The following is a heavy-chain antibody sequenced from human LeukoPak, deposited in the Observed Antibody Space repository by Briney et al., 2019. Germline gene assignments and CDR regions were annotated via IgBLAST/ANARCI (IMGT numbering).Heavy chain of an antibody. CDR1: GFTFSSYW. Sequence: GGSLRLSCAASGFTFSSYWMHWVRQAPGKGLVWVSRIRTDGTITTYADSVKGRFSISRDNAKNTLYLQVNSLRVEDTAVYYCAREGTGSYMDVWGKGTTVTISS. CDR3: AREGTGSYMDV. D-gene: IGHD1/OR15-1a*01. V-gene: IGHV3-74*01. CDR2: IRTDGTIT. J-gene: IGHJ6*03.